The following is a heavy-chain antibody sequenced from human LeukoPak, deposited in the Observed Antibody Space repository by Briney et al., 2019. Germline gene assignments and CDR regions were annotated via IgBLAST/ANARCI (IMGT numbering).Heavy chain of an antibody. CDR3: AKSAAYSSRWYGFDY. D-gene: IGHD6-13*01. J-gene: IGHJ4*02. CDR1: GFTFSTYG. CDR2: ISYDGGNK. V-gene: IGHV3-30*18. Sequence: GGSLRLSCAASGFTFSTYGMQWVRHAAGKGLEWVAVISYDGGNKYYADSVKGRFTIYRDNSKDTLYLQMNSLRAEDTAVYYCAKSAAYSSRWYGFDYWGQGTLVTVSS.